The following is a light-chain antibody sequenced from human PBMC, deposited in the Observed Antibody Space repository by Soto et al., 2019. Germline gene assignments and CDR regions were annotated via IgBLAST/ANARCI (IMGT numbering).Light chain of an antibody. CDR1: QSISSY. V-gene: IGKV1-39*01. CDR3: QQSYSTPYT. Sequence: DIQMTQSPSSLSAAVGDRVTITCRASQSISSYLNWYQQKPGKAPKLLIYAASSLQSGVPSRFSGSGSGTDFTLPISSLQHEDFATYYCQQSYSTPYTVGQGTKLEI. J-gene: IGKJ2*01. CDR2: AAS.